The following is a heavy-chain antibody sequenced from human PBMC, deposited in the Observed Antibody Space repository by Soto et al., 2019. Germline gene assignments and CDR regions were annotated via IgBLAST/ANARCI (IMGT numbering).Heavy chain of an antibody. Sequence: SETLSLTCNVSGASLDRSNYYWDWIPQSPGKGLEWIGTTYYNGNAYYNPSLRSRVTMSVDTSKNQFSLSAEDTAVYYCAKDISTYTGRYTYYFDSWGQGTLVTVSS. D-gene: IGHD1-26*01. CDR2: TYYNGNA. CDR1: GASLDRSNYY. CDR3: AKDISTYTGRYTYYFDS. V-gene: IGHV4-39*01. J-gene: IGHJ4*02.